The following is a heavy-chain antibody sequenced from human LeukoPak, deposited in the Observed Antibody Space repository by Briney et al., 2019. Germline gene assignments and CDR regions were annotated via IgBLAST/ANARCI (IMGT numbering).Heavy chain of an antibody. CDR3: ARNRIPTVVTPFGYYYYYMDV. V-gene: IGHV4-59*08. CDR1: GGSISSYY. Sequence: KPSETLSLTCTVSGGSISSYYWSWIRQPPGKGLEWIGYIYYSGSTNYNPSLKSRVTIPVDTSKNQFSLKLSSVTAADTAMYYCARNRIPTVVTPFGYYYYYMDVWGKGTTVTVSS. CDR2: IYYSGST. J-gene: IGHJ6*03. D-gene: IGHD4-23*01.